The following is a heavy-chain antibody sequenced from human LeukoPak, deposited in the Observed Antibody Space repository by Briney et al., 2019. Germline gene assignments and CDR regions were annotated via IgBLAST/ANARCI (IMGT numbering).Heavy chain of an antibody. CDR2: IRYDGSNK. D-gene: IGHD4-23*01. Sequence: GGSLRLSCAASGFTFSSYGMHWVRQAPGKGLEWVAFIRYDGSNKYYADSVKGRFTISRDNSKNTLYLQMNSLRAEDTAVYYCAKYGGGVGTSYYYYYMDVWGKGTTVTISS. CDR3: AKYGGGVGTSYYYYYMDV. CDR1: GFTFSSYG. V-gene: IGHV3-30*02. J-gene: IGHJ6*03.